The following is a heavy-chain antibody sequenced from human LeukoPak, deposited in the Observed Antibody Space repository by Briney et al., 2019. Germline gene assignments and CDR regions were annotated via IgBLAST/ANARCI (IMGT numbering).Heavy chain of an antibody. CDR3: ARGVFLEVAPTGGYFDY. CDR1: GFTFSNYW. J-gene: IGHJ4*02. D-gene: IGHD1-1*01. Sequence: GGSLRLSCAASGFTFSNYWMHWVRQAPGKGLVWVSRINHDGGSKAYADSVKGRFTISRDNAKNTLYLQMNSLGAEDTAVYYCARGVFLEVAPTGGYFDYWGQGTLVTASS. CDR2: INHDGGSK. V-gene: IGHV3-74*01.